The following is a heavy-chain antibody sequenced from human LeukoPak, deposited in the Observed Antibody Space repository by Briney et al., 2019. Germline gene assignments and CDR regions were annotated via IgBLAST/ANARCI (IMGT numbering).Heavy chain of an antibody. CDR2: INTNTGNP. CDR3: APEPSWSTT. CDR1: GYSFATYG. D-gene: IGHD6-13*01. V-gene: IGHV7-4-1*02. J-gene: IGHJ4*02. Sequence: ASVKVSCKASGYSFATYGLNWVRQAPGQGLEWMGWINTNTGNPTYAQGFTGRFVFSLDTSVNTAYLQTSGLKPADTAVYYCAPEPSWSTTWGQGTLVTVSS.